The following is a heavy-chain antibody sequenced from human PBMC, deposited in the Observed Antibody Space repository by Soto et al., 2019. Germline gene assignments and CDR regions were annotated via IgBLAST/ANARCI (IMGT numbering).Heavy chain of an antibody. Sequence: EVQLLESGGGLVQPGGSLRLSCAASGFTFSSYAMSWVRQAPGKGLEWVSAISGSGGSTYYADSVKGRFTISRDNSKNTLYLQMNSRRAEDTAVYYCAKAYYYDSSGYYSGYYFDYWGQGTLVTVSS. V-gene: IGHV3-23*01. CDR3: AKAYYYDSSGYYSGYYFDY. CDR2: ISGSGGST. D-gene: IGHD3-22*01. J-gene: IGHJ4*02. CDR1: GFTFSSYA.